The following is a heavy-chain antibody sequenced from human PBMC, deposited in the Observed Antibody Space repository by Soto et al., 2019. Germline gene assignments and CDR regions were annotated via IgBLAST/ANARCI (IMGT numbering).Heavy chain of an antibody. D-gene: IGHD3-16*01. CDR3: VMVDNYVTPTPQDV. J-gene: IGHJ6*02. V-gene: IGHV1-18*01. CDR2: ISPYTGNT. Sequence: QVQLVQSGDEVKKPGASVKVSCKASGYIFVNYGIAWVRQAPGQGLEWMGWISPYTGNTHSACKVKGRLTMTTDTSTSTAYMDLGSLTSDDTAVYYCVMVDNYVTPTPQDVWGQGTTVTVSS. CDR1: GYIFVNYG.